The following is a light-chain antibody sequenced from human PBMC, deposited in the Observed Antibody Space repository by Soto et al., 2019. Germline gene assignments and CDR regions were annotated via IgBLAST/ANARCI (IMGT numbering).Light chain of an antibody. V-gene: IGKV1-8*01. CDR2: AAS. J-gene: IGKJ1*01. CDR1: QGISSY. Sequence: ATQMTQSPSSFSASTGDRVTITCRASQGISSYLAWYQQKPGKAPNLLIYAASTLQSGVPSRFSGSGSWTDFTLTISCLQSEDFATYYCQQYYSYPRTFGQGTKVEIK. CDR3: QQYYSYPRT.